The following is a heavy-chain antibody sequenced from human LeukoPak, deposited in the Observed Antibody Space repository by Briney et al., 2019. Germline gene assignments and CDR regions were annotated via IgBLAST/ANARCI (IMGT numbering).Heavy chain of an antibody. CDR1: GFTFSTYG. Sequence: GGSLRLSCAASGFTFSTYGMSWVRQAPGKGLEWVSAISGNGGKTYYADSVKGRFTISRDNSKNTLYLQMNSLRADDTAIYYCAKDLNWGLDYWGQGTLVTVSS. J-gene: IGHJ4*02. CDR2: ISGNGGKT. CDR3: AKDLNWGLDY. V-gene: IGHV3-23*01. D-gene: IGHD7-27*01.